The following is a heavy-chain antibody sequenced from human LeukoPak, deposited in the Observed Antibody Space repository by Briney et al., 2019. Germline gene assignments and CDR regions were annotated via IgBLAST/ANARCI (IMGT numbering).Heavy chain of an antibody. Sequence: GGSLRLSCAASGFTFSSYAMSWVRQAPGKGLEWVSAISGSGGSTYYADSVKGRFTISRDNSKNTLYLQMNSLRAEDTAVYYCAKDLQGSYYRYYYYYMDVWGKGTTVTVSS. V-gene: IGHV3-23*01. D-gene: IGHD1-26*01. CDR3: AKDLQGSYYRYYYYYMDV. CDR2: ISGSGGST. J-gene: IGHJ6*03. CDR1: GFTFSSYA.